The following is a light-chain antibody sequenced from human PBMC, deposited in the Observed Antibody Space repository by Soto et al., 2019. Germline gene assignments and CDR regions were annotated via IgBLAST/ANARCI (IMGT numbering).Light chain of an antibody. Sequence: EIVLTQSPGTLSLSPGERATLSCRASQSVSSSYLAWYQQKPGQAPRLLIYGASSRATGIPDRFSGSGSGKAFTPPIRRLEPEDFAVYYCQQYGSSPPWTFGQGTKVEIK. CDR3: QQYGSSPPWT. CDR1: QSVSSSY. V-gene: IGKV3-20*01. CDR2: GAS. J-gene: IGKJ1*01.